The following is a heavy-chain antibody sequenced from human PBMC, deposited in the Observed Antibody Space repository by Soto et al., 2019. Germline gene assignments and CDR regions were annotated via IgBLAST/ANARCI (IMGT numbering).Heavy chain of an antibody. Sequence: HEHLVQSGAEVKRPGASLKVSCKASGYSFTGYYIHWVRQAPGQGLEWMGWINPDSGATNYAQNFQVRVNMTSDTAISTAAMDLTSLTSDDTAVYYCARGDYGTGGYPFPYFDYWGQGTRVIVSS. CDR1: GYSFTGYY. J-gene: IGHJ4*02. CDR2: INPDSGAT. D-gene: IGHD2-8*02. V-gene: IGHV1-2*02. CDR3: ARGDYGTGGYPFPYFDY.